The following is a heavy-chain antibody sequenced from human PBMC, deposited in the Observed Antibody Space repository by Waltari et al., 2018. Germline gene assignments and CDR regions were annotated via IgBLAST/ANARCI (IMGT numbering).Heavy chain of an antibody. Sequence: QVHLVESGGGVVQPGGSLRLCCAASGFSFINYDIHWVRQAPGKGLEWVAVVWHDGSYKFYADSVKGRFTISRDNSKNTLYFQMNSLRAEDTAMYYCAKDGSASRLVRYYLDHWGPGTLVTVSS. V-gene: IGHV3-33*06. CDR2: VWHDGSYK. CDR3: AKDGSASRLVRYYLDH. D-gene: IGHD2-8*02. J-gene: IGHJ4*02. CDR1: GFSFINYD.